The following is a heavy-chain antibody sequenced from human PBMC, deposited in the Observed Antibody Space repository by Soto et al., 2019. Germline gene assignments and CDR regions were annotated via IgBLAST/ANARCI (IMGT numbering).Heavy chain of an antibody. Sequence: SGPTLVNPTQTLTLTCTFSGFSLSTSGVGVGWIRQPPGKALEWLALIYWNDDKRYSPSLKSRLTIAKDTSKNQVVLTMTNMDPVDTATYYCAHRVTYYYDSSGYYWFDPWGQGTLVTVSS. CDR1: GFSLSTSGVG. D-gene: IGHD3-22*01. J-gene: IGHJ5*02. CDR2: IYWNDDK. CDR3: AHRVTYYYDSSGYYWFDP. V-gene: IGHV2-5*01.